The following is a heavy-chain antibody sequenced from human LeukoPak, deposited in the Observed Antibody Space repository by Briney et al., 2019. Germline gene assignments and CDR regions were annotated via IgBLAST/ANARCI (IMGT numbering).Heavy chain of an antibody. V-gene: IGHV3-21*01. Sequence: PGGSLRLSCAASGFTFSSYSMNWVRQAPGKGLEWVPSISSSSSYIYYADSVKGRFTISRDNAKNSLYLQMNSLRAEDTAVYYCARDPQGTTGTTGGMDVWGKGTTVTVSS. CDR3: ARDPQGTTGTTGGMDV. J-gene: IGHJ6*04. CDR1: GFTFSSYS. CDR2: ISSSSSYI. D-gene: IGHD1-1*01.